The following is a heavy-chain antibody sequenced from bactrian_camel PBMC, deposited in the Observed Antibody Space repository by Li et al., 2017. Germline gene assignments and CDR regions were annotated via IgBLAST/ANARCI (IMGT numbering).Heavy chain of an antibody. J-gene: IGHJ4*01. V-gene: IGHV3S53*01. Sequence: HVQLVESGGGSVQAGGSPRLSCAASGSIQRTNCMGWFRQAPGKERDWVATDNGVGTTYYGDSVKGRFAISRDNDKDTLYLQMNNLKTEDTAVYYCALGSSRQATMTARGKGTQVTVS. CDR2: DNGVGTT. D-gene: IGHD3*01. CDR1: GSIQRTNC.